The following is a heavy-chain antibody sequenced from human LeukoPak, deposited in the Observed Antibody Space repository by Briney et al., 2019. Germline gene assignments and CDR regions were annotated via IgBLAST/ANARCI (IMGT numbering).Heavy chain of an antibody. Sequence: ASVKVSCKTSGYTFTSYYIHWVRQAPGQGLEWMGIINPSGGSPNYAQKLQGRVTMTRDTSTSTVYMEVSSLRSEDTAVYYCARGLGSGSYYGYWGQGTLVTVSS. CDR3: ARGLGSGSYYGY. D-gene: IGHD1-26*01. J-gene: IGHJ4*02. V-gene: IGHV1-46*01. CDR2: INPSGGSP. CDR1: GYTFTSYY.